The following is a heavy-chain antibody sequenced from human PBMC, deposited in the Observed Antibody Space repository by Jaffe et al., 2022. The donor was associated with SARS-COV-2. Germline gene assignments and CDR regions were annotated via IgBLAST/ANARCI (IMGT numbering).Heavy chain of an antibody. CDR3: AKDSPYCSGGSCYSTPGYFQH. CDR2: ISYDGSNT. J-gene: IGHJ1*01. V-gene: IGHV3-30*18. Sequence: QVQLVESGGGVVQPGRSLRLSCAASGFSFSSDAMHWVRQAPGKGLEWVAAISYDGSNTYYADSLKGRFTISRDNSKNTLYLQMNSLRAEDTAVYYCAKDSPYCSGGSCYSTPGYFQHWGRGTQVTVSS. CDR1: GFSFSSDA. D-gene: IGHD2-15*01.